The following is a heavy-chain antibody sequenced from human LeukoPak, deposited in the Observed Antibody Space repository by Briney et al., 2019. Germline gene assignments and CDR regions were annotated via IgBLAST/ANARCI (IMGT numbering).Heavy chain of an antibody. V-gene: IGHV3-23*01. J-gene: IGHJ4*02. Sequence: GGSLRLSCAASGFTFSTYAMSWVRQAPGKGLEWVSVIYGNSVEIHYADSVKGRFTISRDNSKNTLYLQMNSLRVEDAAVYYCVTYSQRLFDFWGQGTLVTVSS. CDR3: VTYSQRLFDF. CDR2: IYGNSVEI. D-gene: IGHD1-26*01. CDR1: GFTFSTYA.